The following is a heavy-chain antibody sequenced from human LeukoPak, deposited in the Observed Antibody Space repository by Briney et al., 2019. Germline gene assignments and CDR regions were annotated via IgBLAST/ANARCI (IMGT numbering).Heavy chain of an antibody. V-gene: IGHV3-23*01. CDR3: ARHDSFIPY. CDR1: GFTFNYYA. D-gene: IGHD5-18*01. J-gene: IGHJ4*02. Sequence: GGSLRLSCAASGFTFNYYAMSWVRQAPGKGLEWVSSISDNEGRTYYTDSVKGRFTISRDNTKNSVYLQMHNLRADDTAVYFCARHDSFIPYWGQGALVTVSS. CDR2: ISDNEGRT.